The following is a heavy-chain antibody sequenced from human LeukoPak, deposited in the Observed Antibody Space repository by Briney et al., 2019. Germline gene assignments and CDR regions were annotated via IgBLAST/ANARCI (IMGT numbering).Heavy chain of an antibody. D-gene: IGHD6-19*01. V-gene: IGHV3-23*01. CDR1: GFSFSVYA. J-gene: IGHJ5*02. CDR2: IEASGGAT. CDR3: AKGSGSGWYGWFAP. Sequence: GGSLRLSCAGSGFSFSVYAMYCVRQAPGKGLEWVSSIEASGGATYYADSVKGRFTISRDNSKNTFYLQMNSLRAEDTALYYCAKGSGSGWYGWFAPWGQGTLVTVSS.